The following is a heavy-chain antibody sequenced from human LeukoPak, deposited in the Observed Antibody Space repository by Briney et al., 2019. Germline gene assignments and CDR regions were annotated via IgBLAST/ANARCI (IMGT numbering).Heavy chain of an antibody. CDR1: GFTFSSYA. J-gene: IGHJ4*02. CDR3: AKPKGGGSPRDFDY. CDR2: ISGSGGST. D-gene: IGHD1-26*01. V-gene: IGHV3-23*01. Sequence: QPGGSLRLSCAASGFTFSSYAMSWVRRAPGKGLEWVSAISGSGGSTYHADSVKGRFTISRDNSKNTLYLQMNSLRAEDTAVYYCAKPKGGGSPRDFDYWGQGTLVTVSS.